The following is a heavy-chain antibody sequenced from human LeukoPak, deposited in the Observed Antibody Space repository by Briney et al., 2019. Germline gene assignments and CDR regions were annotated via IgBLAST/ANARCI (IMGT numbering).Heavy chain of an antibody. Sequence: GGSLRLSCAASGFTFSSYEMNWVRQAPGKGLEWVSYISSSGSTIYYADSVKGRFTISRDNAENSLYLQMNSLRAEDTAVYYCARDKGWLQFHYWGQGTLVTVSS. CDR2: ISSSGSTI. CDR1: GFTFSSYE. J-gene: IGHJ4*02. CDR3: ARDKGWLQFHY. V-gene: IGHV3-48*03. D-gene: IGHD5-24*01.